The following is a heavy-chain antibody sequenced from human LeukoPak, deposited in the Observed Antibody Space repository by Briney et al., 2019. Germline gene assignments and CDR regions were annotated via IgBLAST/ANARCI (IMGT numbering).Heavy chain of an antibody. CDR2: INPNSGGT. CDR3: ARDISSYSSSWYGFDY. V-gene: IGHV1-2*02. Sequence: GASVKVSCKASGYTFTGYYMHWVRQAPGQVLEWMGWINPNSGGTNYAQKFQGRVTMTRDTSISTAYMELSRLRSDDTAVYYCARDISSYSSSWYGFDYWGQGTLVTVSS. J-gene: IGHJ4*02. D-gene: IGHD6-13*01. CDR1: GYTFTGYY.